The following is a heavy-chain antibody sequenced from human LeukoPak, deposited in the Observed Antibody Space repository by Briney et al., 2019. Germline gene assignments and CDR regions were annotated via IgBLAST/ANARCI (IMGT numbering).Heavy chain of an antibody. CDR2: IYHSGSS. CDR3: ARLSILAQWSWSFEF. Sequence: PSETLSLTCAVSGYSISSGYYWAWIRQPPGKGLEWIGIIYHSGSSYYNPSLKSRVTLAVDTSKNQFSLKLSSVTAADTAVYNCARLSILAQWSWSFEFWGQGTLVAVSS. CDR1: GYSISSGYY. J-gene: IGHJ4*01. V-gene: IGHV4-38-2*01. D-gene: IGHD3-3*01.